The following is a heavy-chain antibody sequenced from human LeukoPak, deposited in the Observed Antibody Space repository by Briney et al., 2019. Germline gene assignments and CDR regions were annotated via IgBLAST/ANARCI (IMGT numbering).Heavy chain of an antibody. CDR2: IYSGGRT. CDR3: ARAFDHHFDY. Sequence: GGSLRLSCAASGFILSSSYMGWGRQAPGNGLEWVSYIYSGGRTFYAASVKGRFTTSRDSSKNTLDFQMNSLRAEDTAVYYCARAFDHHFDYWGQGTLVTVSS. V-gene: IGHV3-53*01. D-gene: IGHD3-16*01. CDR1: GFILSSSY. J-gene: IGHJ4*02.